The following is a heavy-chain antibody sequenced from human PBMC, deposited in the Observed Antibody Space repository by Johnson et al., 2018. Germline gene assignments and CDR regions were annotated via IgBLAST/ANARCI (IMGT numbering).Heavy chain of an antibody. CDR2: ISSSSSYI. CDR3: ARAESSPHYGMDV. D-gene: IGHD6-13*01. CDR1: GFTFSSYS. V-gene: IGHV3-21*01. J-gene: IGHJ6*02. Sequence: VQLVESGGGLVQPGGSLRLSCAASGFTFSSYSMNWVRQAPGKGLEWVSSISSSSSYIYYADSVKGRFTISRDNSKNTLYLQMNSLRAEDTAVYYCARAESSPHYGMDVWGQGTTVTVSS.